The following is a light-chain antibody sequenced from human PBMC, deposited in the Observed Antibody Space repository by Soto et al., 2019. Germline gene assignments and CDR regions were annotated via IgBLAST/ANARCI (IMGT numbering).Light chain of an antibody. CDR1: QSVSSN. V-gene: IGKV3-15*01. Sequence: EIVMTQSPATLSVSPGERATLSCRASQSVSSNLAWYQQKPGQAPRPLIYDTSTRATGIPDRFSGSGSGTEFTLTISRLQSEDFAVYYCQKYNNWPPITVGQGTRLEIK. CDR3: QKYNNWPPIT. CDR2: DTS. J-gene: IGKJ5*01.